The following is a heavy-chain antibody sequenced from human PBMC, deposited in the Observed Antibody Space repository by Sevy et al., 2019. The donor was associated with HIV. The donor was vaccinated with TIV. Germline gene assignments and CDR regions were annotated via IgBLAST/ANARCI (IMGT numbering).Heavy chain of an antibody. CDR1: GGTFSSYA. D-gene: IGHD1-26*01. CDR3: ARDFGGSFTYYFDY. Sequence: ASVKVSCKASGGTFSSYAISWVRQAPGQGLEWMGGIIPIFGTANYAQKFQGRVTITADKSTSTAYMELSSLRSEDTAVYYCARDFGGSFTYYFDYWGQRTLVTVSS. J-gene: IGHJ4*02. V-gene: IGHV1-69*06. CDR2: IIPIFGTA.